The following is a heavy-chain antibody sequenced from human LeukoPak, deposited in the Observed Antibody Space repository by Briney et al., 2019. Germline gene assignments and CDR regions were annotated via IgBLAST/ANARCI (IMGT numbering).Heavy chain of an antibody. CDR1: GGSISSCY. Sequence: SETLSLTCTVSGGSISSCYWSWIRQPPGKGLEWIGYIYYSGSTNYNPPLKSRVTISVDTSKNQFSLKLSSVTAADTAVYYCARLYYDYVWGSYRYPHYFDYWGRGTLVTVSS. CDR3: ARLYYDYVWGSYRYPHYFDY. CDR2: IYYSGST. V-gene: IGHV4-59*08. D-gene: IGHD3-16*02. J-gene: IGHJ4*02.